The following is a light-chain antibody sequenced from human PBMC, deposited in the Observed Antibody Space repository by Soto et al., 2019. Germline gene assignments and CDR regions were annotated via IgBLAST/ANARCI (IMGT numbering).Light chain of an antibody. CDR1: QTVTNTY. V-gene: IGKV3-20*01. Sequence: EMVLTQSQGTMSLSPGERATLSCRASQTVTNTYLAWYQQNPGQAPSILIYGLSTRDAGIPDRFSGSGSGTDYSLRISRLERYDFAVYSYLQDVEPAHCPFGHGTKVDFK. J-gene: IGKJ3*01. CDR3: LQDVEPAHCP. CDR2: GLS.